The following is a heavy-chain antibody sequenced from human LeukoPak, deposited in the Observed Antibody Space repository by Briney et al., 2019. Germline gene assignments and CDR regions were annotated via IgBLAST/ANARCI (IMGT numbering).Heavy chain of an antibody. J-gene: IGHJ4*02. CDR1: GGSISSYY. D-gene: IGHD6-13*01. Sequence: PSETLSLTCAVSGGSISSYYWIGIRQPPGKGLEWIGYIYYSGSTNYNPSLKSRVTISVDTSKNQFSLKLRSVTAADTAVYYCAGNGVERQLVYFEYCGQGTLVTVSS. V-gene: IGHV4-59*01. CDR2: IYYSGST. CDR3: AGNGVERQLVYFEY.